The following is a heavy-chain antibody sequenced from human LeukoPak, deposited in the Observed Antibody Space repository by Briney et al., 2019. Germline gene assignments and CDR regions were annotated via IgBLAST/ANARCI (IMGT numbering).Heavy chain of an antibody. D-gene: IGHD3-3*01. CDR1: GFXFSSYS. J-gene: IGHJ6*02. CDR3: ARVTIFGVATSYGMDV. CDR2: ISSSSSYI. V-gene: IGHV3-21*01. Sequence: GGSLRLSCAASGFXFSSYSINWVRQAPGKGQEWVSFISSSSSYIYYADSVKGRFTISRDNAKNSLYLQMNSLRAEDTAVYYCARVTIFGVATSYGMDVWGQGTTVTVSS.